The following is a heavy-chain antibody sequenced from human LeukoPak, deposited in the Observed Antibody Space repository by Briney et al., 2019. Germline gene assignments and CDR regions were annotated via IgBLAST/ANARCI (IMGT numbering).Heavy chain of an antibody. V-gene: IGHV4-59*01. CDR3: ARDPGIEGARSTRHYMDV. CDR2: IYYSGST. J-gene: IGHJ6*03. D-gene: IGHD1-26*01. CDR1: DGSISSYY. Sequence: PSETLSLTCTVSDGSISSYYWSWIRQPPGKGLEWIGYIYYSGSTNYNPSLKSRVTISVDTSKNQFSLKLSSVTAADTAVYYCARDPGIEGARSTRHYMDVWGKGTTVTVSS.